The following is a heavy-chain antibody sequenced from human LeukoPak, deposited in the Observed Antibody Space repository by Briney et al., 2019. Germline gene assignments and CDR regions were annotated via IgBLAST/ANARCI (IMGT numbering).Heavy chain of an antibody. D-gene: IGHD3-22*01. V-gene: IGHV5-51*01. CDR1: GYSFSSYW. Sequence: GESLKISCKGSGYSFSSYWIGWARQMPGKGLEWMGIIYPGDSDTRYSPSFQGQVSISADKSISTAYLQWSSLKTSDTAMYYCVRRASYYDGLDYWDQGTLVTVSS. J-gene: IGHJ4*02. CDR3: VRRASYYDGLDY. CDR2: IYPGDSDT.